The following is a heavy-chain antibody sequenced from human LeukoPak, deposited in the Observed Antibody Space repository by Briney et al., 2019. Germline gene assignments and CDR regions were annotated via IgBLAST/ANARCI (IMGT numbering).Heavy chain of an antibody. CDR1: GYTFTAYG. CDR2: ITPYNGNT. D-gene: IGHD6-13*01. Sequence: VASVKVSCKASGYTFTAYGIVWVRQAPGQGLELMGWITPYNGNTDYTQKFQGRVTLTTDTSTSTADMELRSLRSDDTAVYYCARSGTGIAAANDYWGQGTLVTVSS. J-gene: IGHJ4*02. V-gene: IGHV1-18*01. CDR3: ARSGTGIAAANDY.